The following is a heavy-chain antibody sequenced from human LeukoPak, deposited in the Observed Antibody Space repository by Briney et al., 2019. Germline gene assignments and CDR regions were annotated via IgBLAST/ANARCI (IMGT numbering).Heavy chain of an antibody. CDR3: ARGSFDSSGYYVFDY. V-gene: IGHV4-4*07. J-gene: IGHJ4*02. CDR1: GDSITRNY. D-gene: IGHD3-22*01. CDR2: IYNSGNT. Sequence: PSETLSLTCTVSGDSITRNYWSWIRQSAGKGLEWIGRIYNSGNTNYSPSLESRVTMSTDTSKNQFSLKLTSVTAADTAVYYCARGSFDSSGYYVFDYWGQGTLVTVSS.